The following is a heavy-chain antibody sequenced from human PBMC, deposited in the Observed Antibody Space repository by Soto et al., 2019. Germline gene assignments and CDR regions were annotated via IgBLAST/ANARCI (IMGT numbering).Heavy chain of an antibody. CDR3: ARSVEGFAY. D-gene: IGHD1-1*01. V-gene: IGHV1-18*01. CDR2: IGPYNGNT. Sequence: QVQLVQSGAEVKKPGASVKVSCKTSGYTFTSYGIAWVRQAPGQGLEWMGWIGPYNGNTNYAQNLQGRVTMTTDTSTSTAYMELRSLRSADKAVSYCARSVEGFAYCGQGTLVTVSS. CDR1: GYTFTSYG. J-gene: IGHJ4*02.